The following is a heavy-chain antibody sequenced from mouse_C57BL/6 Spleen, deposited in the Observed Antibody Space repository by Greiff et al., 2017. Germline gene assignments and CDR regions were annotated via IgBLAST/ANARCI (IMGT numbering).Heavy chain of an antibody. V-gene: IGHV1-50*01. J-gene: IGHJ1*03. CDR2: LDPSDSYT. CDR3: ARGRDYYGSSYGWYFDV. D-gene: IGHD1-1*01. CDR1: GYTFTSYW. Sequence: VQLQQPGAELVKPGASVKLSCKASGYTFTSYWMQWVKQRPGQGLEWIGELDPSDSYTNYNQKFKGKAPLTVDTSSSTADMQLSSLTSEDSAVXYCARGRDYYGSSYGWYFDVWGTGTTVTVSS.